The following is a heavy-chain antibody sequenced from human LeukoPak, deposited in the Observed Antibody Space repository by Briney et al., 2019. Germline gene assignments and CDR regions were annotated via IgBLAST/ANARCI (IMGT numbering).Heavy chain of an antibody. CDR1: GLSITSYS. V-gene: IGHV3-23*01. CDR2: ISSSGGST. D-gene: IGHD6-19*01. Sequence: QTGGSLRLSCAASGLSITSYSMNWVRQAPGKGLEWVSAISSSGGSTYYADSVKGRFTISRDSSKNTLYLQMNSLRAEDTAVYYCAKEGYTSGPTESWGQGTLVTVSS. J-gene: IGHJ5*02. CDR3: AKEGYTSGPTES.